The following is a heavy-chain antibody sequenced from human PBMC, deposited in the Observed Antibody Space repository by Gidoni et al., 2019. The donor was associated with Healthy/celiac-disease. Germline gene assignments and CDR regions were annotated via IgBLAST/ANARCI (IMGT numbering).Heavy chain of an antibody. CDR2: INAGNGNT. J-gene: IGHJ4*02. CDR3: ARMEWELPFDY. CDR1: GYTCTSYA. D-gene: IGHD1-26*01. Sequence: QVQLVQSGAEVKKPGASVKVSCKASGYTCTSYAMHWVRQAPGQRLEWMGWINAGNGNTKYSQKCQGRVTITRDTSASTAYMELSSLRSEDTAVYYCARMEWELPFDYWGQGTLVTVSS. V-gene: IGHV1-3*01.